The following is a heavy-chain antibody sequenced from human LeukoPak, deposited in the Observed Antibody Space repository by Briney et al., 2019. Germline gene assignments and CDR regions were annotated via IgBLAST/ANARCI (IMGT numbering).Heavy chain of an antibody. V-gene: IGHV4-34*01. CDR3: ARGFRRDYVWGSYRQSVYLDY. D-gene: IGHD3-16*02. Sequence: SETLSLTCAVYGGSFSGYYWSWTRQPPGKGLEWIGEIIHSGSTNYNPSLKSRVTISVDTSKNQFSLKLSSVTAADTAVYYCARGFRRDYVWGSYRQSVYLDYWGQGTLVTVSS. CDR1: GGSFSGYY. J-gene: IGHJ4*02. CDR2: IIHSGST.